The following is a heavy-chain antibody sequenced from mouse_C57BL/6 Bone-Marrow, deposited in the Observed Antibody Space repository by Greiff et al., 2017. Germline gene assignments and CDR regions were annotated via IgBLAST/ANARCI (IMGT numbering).Heavy chain of an antibody. D-gene: IGHD2-4*01. J-gene: IGHJ4*01. CDR1: GFTFSSYA. CDR3: ARHYDYDVYAMDY. Sequence: EVKLVESGGGLVKPGGSLKLSCAASGFTFSSYAMSWVRQTPEKRLEWVATFSDGGSYTYYPDNVKGRFTISRDNAKNNLYLQMSHLKSEDTAMYYCARHYDYDVYAMDYWGQGTSVTVSS. V-gene: IGHV5-4*03. CDR2: FSDGGSYT.